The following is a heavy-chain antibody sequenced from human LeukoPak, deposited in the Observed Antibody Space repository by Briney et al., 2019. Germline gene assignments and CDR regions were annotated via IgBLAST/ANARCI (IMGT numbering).Heavy chain of an antibody. D-gene: IGHD5-12*01. CDR3: ARASGYSGSRAHFDY. J-gene: IGHJ4*02. Sequence: TASETLSLTCTVSGGSISSYYWSWIRQPPGKGLEWIGRIQTSGSTNYNPSLNSRVTISVDTSENQFSLELRSVTAADAAVYYCARASGYSGSRAHFDYWGQGTLVTVSS. CDR1: GGSISSYY. V-gene: IGHV4-4*08. CDR2: IQTSGST.